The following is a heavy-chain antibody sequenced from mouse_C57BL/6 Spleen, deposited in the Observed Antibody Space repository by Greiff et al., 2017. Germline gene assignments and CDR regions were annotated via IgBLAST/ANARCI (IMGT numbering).Heavy chain of an antibody. V-gene: IGHV1-4*01. Sequence: VKLQQSGAELARPGASVKMSCKASGYTFTSYTMHWVKQRPGQGLEWIGYINPSSGYTKYNQKFKDKATLTADKSSSTAYMQLSSLTSEDSAVYYCARSLRDYDGVYYAMDYWGQGTSVTVSS. CDR3: ARSLRDYDGVYYAMDY. CDR2: INPSSGYT. J-gene: IGHJ4*01. D-gene: IGHD2-4*01. CDR1: GYTFTSYT.